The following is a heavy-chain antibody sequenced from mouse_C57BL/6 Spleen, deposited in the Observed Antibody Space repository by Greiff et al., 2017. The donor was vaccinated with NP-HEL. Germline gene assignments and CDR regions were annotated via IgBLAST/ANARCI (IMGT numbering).Heavy chain of an antibody. V-gene: IGHV1-18*01. Sequence: EVQLQQSGPELVKPGASVKIPCKASGYTFTDYHMDWGKQSHGKSLEWIGDINPNNGGTIYNQKFKGKATLTVDKSSSTAYMELRSLTSGDTAVYYCARRGGNYDWYFDVWGTGTTVTVSS. CDR3: ARRGGNYDWYFDV. CDR2: INPNNGGT. D-gene: IGHD2-1*01. CDR1: GYTFTDYH. J-gene: IGHJ1*03.